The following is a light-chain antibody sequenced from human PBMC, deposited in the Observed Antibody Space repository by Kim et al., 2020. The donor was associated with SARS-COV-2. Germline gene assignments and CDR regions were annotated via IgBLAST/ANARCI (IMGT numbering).Light chain of an antibody. J-gene: IGKJ4*01. Sequence: DIVMTQSPDSLAVSLGERATINCKSSQSVLYSSNDKNYLAWYQQKPGQSPKLLIYWASTRDSGVPDRFSGSGSGTDFTLTISSLQAEDVAVYSCQQYYTTPSTFGGGTKLDIK. CDR1: QSVLYSSNDKNY. CDR2: WAS. CDR3: QQYYTTPST. V-gene: IGKV4-1*01.